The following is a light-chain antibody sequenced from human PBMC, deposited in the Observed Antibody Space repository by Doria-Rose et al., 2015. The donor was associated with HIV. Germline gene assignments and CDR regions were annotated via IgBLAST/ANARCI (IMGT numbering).Light chain of an antibody. Sequence: EIVLTQSPGTLSLSPGERATLSCRASQSASANYLAWYQQRPGQSPRLLIYGASSRATDIPDRFSSSGSGTDFTLTISRLEPEDFAVYYCHQYASSRTFGQGTKVEIK. J-gene: IGKJ1*01. CDR1: QSASANY. V-gene: IGKV3-20*01. CDR2: GAS. CDR3: HQYASSRT.